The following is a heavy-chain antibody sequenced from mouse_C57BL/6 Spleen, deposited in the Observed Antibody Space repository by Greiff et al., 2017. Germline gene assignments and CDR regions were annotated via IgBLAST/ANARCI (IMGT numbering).Heavy chain of an antibody. J-gene: IGHJ4*01. CDR3: ARSWLGRDYAMDY. CDR1: GYSFTDYN. Sequence: EVKLMESGPELVKPGASVKISCKASGYSFTDYNMNWVKQSNGKSLEWIGVINPNYGTTSYNQKFKGKATLTVDQSSSTAYMQLNSLTSEDSAVYYCARSWLGRDYAMDYWGQGTSVTVSS. D-gene: IGHD4-1*01. CDR2: INPNYGTT. V-gene: IGHV1-39*01.